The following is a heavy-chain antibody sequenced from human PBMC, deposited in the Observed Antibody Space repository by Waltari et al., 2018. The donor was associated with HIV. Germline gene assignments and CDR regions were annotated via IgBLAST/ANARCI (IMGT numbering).Heavy chain of an antibody. D-gene: IGHD1-26*01. J-gene: IGHJ4*02. CDR2: IKQDGSEK. CDR1: GFSFGNYW. CDR3: ARDFPLEGDNGDYFDT. V-gene: IGHV3-7*01. Sequence: EVHLVESGGGLVQPGGSLRLSCAGSGFSFGNYWVSWVRQAPGKGLEWVANIKQDGSEKYYVGSVKGRFTISRDNAKNSLYLQMNILSADDTAVYYCARDFPLEGDNGDYFDTWGQGTLVTVSS.